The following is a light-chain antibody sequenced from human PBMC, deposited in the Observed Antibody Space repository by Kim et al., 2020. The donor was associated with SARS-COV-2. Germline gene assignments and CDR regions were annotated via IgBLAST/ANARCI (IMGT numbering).Light chain of an antibody. CDR1: SSNIGINT. J-gene: IGLJ1*01. V-gene: IGLV1-44*01. CDR3: AAWDDSLNGYV. CDR2: SNN. Sequence: QRVTNYCSGSSSNIGINTVNWYQPLPGTAPKRLIYSNNQPPSGVPDRFSGSKSGTSASLAISGIQSEDEADYYSAAWDDSLNGYVFGTGTKVTVL.